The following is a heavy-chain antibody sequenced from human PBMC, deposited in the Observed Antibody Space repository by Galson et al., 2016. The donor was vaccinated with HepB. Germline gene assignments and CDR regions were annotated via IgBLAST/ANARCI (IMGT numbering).Heavy chain of an antibody. CDR2: IKQGGSEK. CDR3: ARDDETYGDPDF. V-gene: IGHV3-7*03. CDR1: GFTFSNYA. D-gene: IGHD4-17*01. Sequence: SLRLSCAASGFTFSNYAMSWVRQAPGKGLEWVANIKQGGSEKYYVDSVKGRFTISRDNAKKSLFLQMNSLRVEDTAVYYCARDDETYGDPDFWGQGTLVTVSS. J-gene: IGHJ4*02.